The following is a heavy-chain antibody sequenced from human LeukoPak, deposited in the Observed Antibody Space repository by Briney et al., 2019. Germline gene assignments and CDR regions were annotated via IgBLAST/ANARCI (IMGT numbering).Heavy chain of an antibody. V-gene: IGHV4-59*01. J-gene: IGHJ4*02. CDR1: GGSISSYY. CDR3: ARHGTTGTTSGIDY. D-gene: IGHD1-1*01. Sequence: SETLSLTCTVSGGSISSYYWSWIRQPPRKGLEWIGYIYYSGSTNYNPSLKSRVTISVDTSKNQFSLKLSSVTAADTAVYYCARHGTTGTTSGIDYWGQGTLVTVSS. CDR2: IYYSGST.